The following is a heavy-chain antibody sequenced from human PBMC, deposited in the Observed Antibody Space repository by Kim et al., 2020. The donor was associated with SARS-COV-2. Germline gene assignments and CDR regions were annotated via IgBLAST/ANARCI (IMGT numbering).Heavy chain of an antibody. D-gene: IGHD3-3*01. CDR1: GFTFSSYA. CDR2: ISYDGSNK. J-gene: IGHJ4*02. V-gene: IGHV3-30*04. Sequence: GGSLRLSCAASGFTFSSYAMHWVRQAPGKGLEWVAVISYDGSNKYYADSVKGRFTISRDNSKNTLYLQMNSLRAEDTAVYYCARSQRYYDFWSNFDYWGQGTLVTVSS. CDR3: ARSQRYYDFWSNFDY.